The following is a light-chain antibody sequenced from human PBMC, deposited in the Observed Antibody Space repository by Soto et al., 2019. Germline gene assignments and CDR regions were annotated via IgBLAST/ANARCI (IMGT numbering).Light chain of an antibody. CDR1: QSISSW. CDR3: QQYNSILGT. V-gene: IGKV1-5*01. J-gene: IGKJ1*01. Sequence: DIQMTQSPSTLSVSVEDRVTLTCRASQSISSWLAWYQQTPGKAPKLLIYDASSLESGVPSRFSGCGSGTEFTLTISRLQPDDFATYYCQQYNSILGTFGQGTKADI. CDR2: DAS.